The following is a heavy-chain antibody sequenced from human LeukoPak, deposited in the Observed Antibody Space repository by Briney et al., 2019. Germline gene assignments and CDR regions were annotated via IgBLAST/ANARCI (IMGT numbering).Heavy chain of an antibody. CDR2: TYYSGST. CDR3: ARQEQWGDAFDI. D-gene: IGHD6-19*01. Sequence: SETLSLTCTVSGGSISSYYWSWIRQPPGKGLEWIGYTYYSGSTNYNPSLKSRVTISVDTSKNQFSLKLSSVTAADTAVYYCARQEQWGDAFDIWGQGTMVTVSS. CDR1: GGSISSYY. V-gene: IGHV4-59*08. J-gene: IGHJ3*02.